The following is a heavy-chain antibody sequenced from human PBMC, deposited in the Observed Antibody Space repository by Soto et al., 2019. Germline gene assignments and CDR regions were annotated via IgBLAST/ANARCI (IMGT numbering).Heavy chain of an antibody. CDR2: VSIGGST. D-gene: IGHD2-21*01. CDR3: ATRGGAGGHVAY. Sequence: DVQLLESGGGLVQPEGSLRLSCAASGFTFSSYAMGWVRQGPGKGLEWVAVVSIGGSTHYEEYVRCRYTTSSEKSKNTLSLQMNYLTAEDTAVDFCATRGGAGGHVAYWGQGALVTDS. V-gene: IGHV3-23*01. J-gene: IGHJ4*02. CDR1: GFTFSSYA.